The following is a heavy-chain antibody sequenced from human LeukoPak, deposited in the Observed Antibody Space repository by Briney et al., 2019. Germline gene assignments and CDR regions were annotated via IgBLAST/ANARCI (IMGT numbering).Heavy chain of an antibody. V-gene: IGHV3-30*18. CDR3: AKAFYYDSSGPYPGFDY. Sequence: GGSLRLSCAASGFTVSSNYMSWARQAPGKGLEWVAVISYDGSNKYYADSVKGRFTISRDNSKNTLYLQMNSLRAEDTAVYYCAKAFYYDSSGPYPGFDYWGQGTLVTVSS. J-gene: IGHJ4*02. CDR1: GFTVSSNY. D-gene: IGHD3-22*01. CDR2: ISYDGSNK.